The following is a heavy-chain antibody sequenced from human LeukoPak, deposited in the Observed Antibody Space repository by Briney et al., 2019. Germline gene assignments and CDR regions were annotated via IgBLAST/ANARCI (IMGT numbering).Heavy chain of an antibody. CDR1: GFIFGDYG. CDR3: TRSLTFCGSGCYRPADS. V-gene: IGHV3-49*03. D-gene: IGHD2-21*02. CDR2: IRGKTYGGTA. J-gene: IGHJ4*02. Sequence: GRSLRLSCTASGFIFGDYGVSWFRQAPGKGLEWVGFIRGKTYGGTAEYAASVKGRSTISRDDSEGIAYLQMNSLKIEDTAVYFCTRSLTFCGSGCYRPADSWGQGTLVTVSS.